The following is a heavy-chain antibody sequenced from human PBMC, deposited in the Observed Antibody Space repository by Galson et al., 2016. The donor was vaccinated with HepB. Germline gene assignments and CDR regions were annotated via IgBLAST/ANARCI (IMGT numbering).Heavy chain of an antibody. V-gene: IGHV3-53*05. CDR3: ARDRNPIGYFYYGLDV. CDR2: FSSGGST. D-gene: IGHD1-14*01. Sequence: SLRQSCAASGFTASDNSMTWVRQAPGTGLEWVSLFSSGGSTYYTESVKGRVTISRDNSKNTICLQVNNMRTEDTGVYFCARDRNPIGYFYYGLDVWGQGTTVTVSS. CDR1: GFTASDNS. J-gene: IGHJ6*02.